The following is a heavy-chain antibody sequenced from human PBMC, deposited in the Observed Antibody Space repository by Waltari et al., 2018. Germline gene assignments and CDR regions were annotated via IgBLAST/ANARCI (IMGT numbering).Heavy chain of an antibody. J-gene: IGHJ6*02. CDR2: IIPICGTA. V-gene: IGHV1-69*05. CDR3: AREATSGYYYYYGMDV. CDR1: EGTFSSYA. D-gene: IGHD1-26*01. Sequence: QVQLVQSGAEVKKPGSSVKVSCKASEGTFSSYAISWVRQAPGQGLEWMGGIIPICGTANYAQKFQGRVTITTDESTSTAYMELSSLRSEDTAVYYCAREATSGYYYYYGMDVWGQGTTVTVSS.